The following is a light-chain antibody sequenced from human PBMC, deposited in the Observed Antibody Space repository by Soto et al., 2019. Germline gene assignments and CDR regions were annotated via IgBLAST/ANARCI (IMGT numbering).Light chain of an antibody. J-gene: IGKJ4*01. CDR3: QQSYSTPLT. CDR2: AAS. Sequence: DIQMTQSPSSLSASVGDRVAITCRASQSISSYLNWYQQKPGKAPKLLIYAASSLQSGVPSRFSGSGSGTEFTLTISSLQPEDYAAYYCQQSYSTPLTFGRGTKVEIK. CDR1: QSISSY. V-gene: IGKV1-39*01.